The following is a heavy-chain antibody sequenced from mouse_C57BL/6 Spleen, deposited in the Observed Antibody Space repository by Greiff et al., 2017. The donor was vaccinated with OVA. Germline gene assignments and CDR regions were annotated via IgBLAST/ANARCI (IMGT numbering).Heavy chain of an antibody. J-gene: IGHJ3*01. CDR1: GFSLTSYG. V-gene: IGHV2-6*01. D-gene: IGHD1-1*01. Sequence: VQRVESGPGLVAPSQSLSITCTVSGFSLTSYGVDWVRQSPGKGLEWLGVIWGVGSTNYNSALKSRLSISKDNSKSQVFLKMNSLQTDDTAMYYCASVRPDYGSSPFAYWGQGTLVTVSA. CDR3: ASVRPDYGSSPFAY. CDR2: IWGVGST.